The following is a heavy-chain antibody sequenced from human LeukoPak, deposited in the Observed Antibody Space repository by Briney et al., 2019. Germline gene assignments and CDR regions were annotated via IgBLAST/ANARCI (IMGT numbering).Heavy chain of an antibody. V-gene: IGHV4-31*03. CDR2: IYYSGST. CDR1: GGSISSGGYY. J-gene: IGHJ4*02. D-gene: IGHD4-17*01. CDR3: ARALSTVTYFDY. Sequence: PSETLSLTCTVSGGSISSGGYYWSWIRQHPGKGLEWIGYIYYSGSTYYNPSLKSRVTISVDTSKNQFSLKLSSATAADTAVYYCARALSTVTYFDYWGQGTLVTVSS.